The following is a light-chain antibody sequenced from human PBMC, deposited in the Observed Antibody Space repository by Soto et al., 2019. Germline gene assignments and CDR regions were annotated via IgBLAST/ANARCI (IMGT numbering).Light chain of an antibody. CDR2: KAS. CDR1: QSISSW. J-gene: IGKJ1*01. CDR3: QQYNSYWT. V-gene: IGKV1-5*03. Sequence: DIKMTQSPSTLSASVGDRVTITCRASQSISSWLAWYQQKPGKAPNLLIYKASSLESGVPSRFSGSGSGTEFTLTISSLQPDDFATYYCQQYNSYWTFGQGTKVEMK.